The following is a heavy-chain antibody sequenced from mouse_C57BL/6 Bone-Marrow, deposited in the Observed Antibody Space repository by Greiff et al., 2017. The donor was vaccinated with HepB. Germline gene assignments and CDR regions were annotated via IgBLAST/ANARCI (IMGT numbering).Heavy chain of an antibody. Sequence: EVKLMESGGGLVKPGGSLKLSCAASGFTFSSYTMSWVRQTPEKRLEWVATISGGGGNTYYPDSVKGRFTISRDNAKNTLYLQMSSLRSEDTALYYCARHVPTTVVDYWGQGTTLTVSS. V-gene: IGHV5-9*01. CDR1: GFTFSSYT. D-gene: IGHD1-1*01. CDR2: ISGGGGNT. J-gene: IGHJ2*01. CDR3: ARHVPTTVVDY.